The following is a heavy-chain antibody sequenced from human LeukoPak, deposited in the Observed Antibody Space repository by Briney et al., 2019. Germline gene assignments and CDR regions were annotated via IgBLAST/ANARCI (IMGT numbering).Heavy chain of an antibody. D-gene: IGHD3-10*01. J-gene: IGHJ4*02. Sequence: GGSLRLSCAASGFXFSTYAMSWVRQTPEKGLEWVSAISGSGGSTYYADSVKGRFTISRDNSKNTLYLQMNSLRAEDTAVYYCAKDRGFGEYFPFFYWGQGTLVTVSS. CDR1: GFXFSTYA. V-gene: IGHV3-23*01. CDR2: ISGSGGST. CDR3: AKDRGFGEYFPFFY.